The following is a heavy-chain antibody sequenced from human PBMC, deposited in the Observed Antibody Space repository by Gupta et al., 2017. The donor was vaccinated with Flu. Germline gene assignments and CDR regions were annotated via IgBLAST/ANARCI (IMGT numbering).Heavy chain of an antibody. CDR2: VYYDGTT. CDR3: ARHAQYCTGTTCYAVYYFGMDV. J-gene: IGHJ6*02. D-gene: IGHD2-2*01. Sequence: RQPPGKGLEWIGTVYYDGTTFHNPSLKSRVTISVDTSENQFSLNLSSVTAADTAVYYCARHAQYCTGTTCYAVYYFGMDVWGQGATVIVSS. V-gene: IGHV4-39*01.